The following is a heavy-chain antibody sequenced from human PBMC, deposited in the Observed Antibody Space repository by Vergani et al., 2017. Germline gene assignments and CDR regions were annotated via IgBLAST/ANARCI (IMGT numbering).Heavy chain of an antibody. V-gene: IGHV3-9*01. J-gene: IGHJ6*02. CDR2: ISWKSGST. D-gene: IGHD3-10*01. CDR3: AKDIGSGSYKNFCYGMDV. Sequence: EVQLVESGGGLVQPGRSLRLSCAASGFTFDDYAMHWVRQAPGKGLEWVSGISWKSGSTGYADSVKGRFTISRDNAKNSLYLQMNSLRAEDTALYYCAKDIGSGSYKNFCYGMDVWGQGTTVTVSS. CDR1: GFTFDDYA.